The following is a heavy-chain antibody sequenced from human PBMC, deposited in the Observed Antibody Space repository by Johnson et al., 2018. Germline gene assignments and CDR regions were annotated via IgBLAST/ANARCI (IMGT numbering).Heavy chain of an antibody. J-gene: IGHJ6*02. V-gene: IGHV3-21*01. Sequence: EVQLVESGGGLVQPGGSLRLSCAASGFTFSSYSMNWVRQAPGKGLEWVSSISSSSSYIYYADSVKGRFTISRDNAQNSLDLQMNRLGAEDTAVYYVAGVMGVRFFTLFSMDVWGQGTTVTVSS. CDR2: ISSSSSYI. D-gene: IGHD3-3*01. CDR3: AGVMGVRFFTLFSMDV. CDR1: GFTFSSYS.